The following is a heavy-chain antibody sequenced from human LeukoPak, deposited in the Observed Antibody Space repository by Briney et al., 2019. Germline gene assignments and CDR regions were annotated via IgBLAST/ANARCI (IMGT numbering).Heavy chain of an antibody. CDR2: ISSSGSTI. J-gene: IGHJ4*02. CDR1: GFTFSTYE. D-gene: IGHD6-13*01. CDR3: ARGRGRSSSWYFDY. V-gene: IGHV3-48*03. Sequence: GGSLRLSCAASGFTFSTYEMNWVRQAPGKGLEWVSYISSSGSTIYYADSVKGRFTISRDNAKNSLYLQMNSLSAEDTAVYYCARGRGRSSSWYFDYWGQGTLVTVSS.